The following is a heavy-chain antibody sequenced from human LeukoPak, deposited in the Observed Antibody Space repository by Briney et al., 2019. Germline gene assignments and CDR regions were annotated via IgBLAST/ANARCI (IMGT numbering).Heavy chain of an antibody. J-gene: IGHJ3*02. CDR1: GLTFSSYS. V-gene: IGHV3-48*02. Sequence: PGGSLRLSRAPSGLTFSSYSMNWVRQTARMGLEWVAYISISDSTIYYADSVEVRFTLSRNNAKNSLYLQMNRRRDEDTGVYYCARDRATVTTSDAFDIWGEGTMVSV. D-gene: IGHD4-17*01. CDR2: ISISDSTI. CDR3: ARDRATVTTSDAFDI.